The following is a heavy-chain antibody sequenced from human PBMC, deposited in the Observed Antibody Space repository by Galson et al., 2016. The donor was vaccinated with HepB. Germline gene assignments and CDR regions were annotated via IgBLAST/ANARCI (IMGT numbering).Heavy chain of an antibody. CDR2: ITSSNYGANT. V-gene: IGHV3-23*01. CDR1: GFISTTYD. Sequence: SLRLSCAVSGFISTTYDMTWVRQAPGKGLEWVSSITSSNYGANTYYADSVKGRFTISRDESKNTVFLQMNRLRTEDTAVYYCAKLDASGSRPPLGYGGQGTLVTVSS. D-gene: IGHD3-10*01. CDR3: AKLDASGSRPPLGY. J-gene: IGHJ4*02.